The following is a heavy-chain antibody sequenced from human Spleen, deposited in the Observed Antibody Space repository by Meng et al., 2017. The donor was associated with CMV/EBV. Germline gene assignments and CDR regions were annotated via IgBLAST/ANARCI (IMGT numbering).Heavy chain of an antibody. CDR3: ARDPGGSYPTNYYYYGMDV. D-gene: IGHD1-26*01. Sequence: SVKVSCKASGDAFSRFAISWVRQAPGQGPEWMGGVIPVLGSTNYAQKFQDRVTITADKSTSTAYMELSSLRSEDTAVYYCARDPGGSYPTNYYYYGMDVWGQGTTVTVSS. CDR1: GDAFSRFA. V-gene: IGHV1-69*10. CDR2: VIPVLGST. J-gene: IGHJ6*02.